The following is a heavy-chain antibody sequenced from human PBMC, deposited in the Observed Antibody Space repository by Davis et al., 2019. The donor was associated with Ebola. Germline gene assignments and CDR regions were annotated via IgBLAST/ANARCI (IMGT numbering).Heavy chain of an antibody. J-gene: IGHJ6*02. CDR2: ISAYSGNT. CDR3: ARGYGDYYYGMDV. D-gene: IGHD4-17*01. Sequence: AASVKVSCKASGYTFTSYGISWVRQAPGQGLEWMGWISAYSGNTGYAQKFQGRVTMTRNTSISTAYMELSSLRSEDTAVYYCARGYGDYYYGMDVWGQGTTVTVSS. CDR1: GYTFTSYG. V-gene: IGHV1-8*02.